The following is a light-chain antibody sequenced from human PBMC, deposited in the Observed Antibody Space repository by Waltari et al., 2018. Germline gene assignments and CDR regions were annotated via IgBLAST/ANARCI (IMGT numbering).Light chain of an antibody. CDR1: SSDVGGYNY. Sequence: QSALTQPPSASGSPGQSVTISCTGTSSDVGGYNYVSWYQQHPGKAPKLMIYEVSKRPSGVPDLCSGSKSGNTASLTVSGLQAEDEADYYCSSYAGSNNYVFGTGTKVTVL. J-gene: IGLJ1*01. V-gene: IGLV2-8*01. CDR3: SSYAGSNNYV. CDR2: EVS.